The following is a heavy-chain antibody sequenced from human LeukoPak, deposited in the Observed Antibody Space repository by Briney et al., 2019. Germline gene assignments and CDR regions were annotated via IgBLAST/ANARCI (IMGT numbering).Heavy chain of an antibody. Sequence: GASVKVSCKASGYTFTGYYMHWVRQAPGQGLEWMGWINPNSGGTNYAQKFQDRVTMTTDTSTSTAYMELRSLRYDDTAVYYCARDRDGYNGGDYWGQGTLVTVSS. CDR2: INPNSGGT. CDR3: ARDRDGYNGGDY. CDR1: GYTFTGYY. V-gene: IGHV1-2*02. D-gene: IGHD5-24*01. J-gene: IGHJ4*02.